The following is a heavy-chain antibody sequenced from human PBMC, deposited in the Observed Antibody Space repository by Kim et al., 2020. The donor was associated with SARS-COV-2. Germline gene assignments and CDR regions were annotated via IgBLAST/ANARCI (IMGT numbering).Heavy chain of an antibody. V-gene: IGHV4-31*02. J-gene: IGHJ4*02. CDR3: ARATMITFGGVIDHFDY. Sequence: LKSRVTNTVDTSKTQFSLKLSSVTAADTAVYYCARATMITFGGVIDHFDYWGQGTLVTVSS. D-gene: IGHD3-16*02.